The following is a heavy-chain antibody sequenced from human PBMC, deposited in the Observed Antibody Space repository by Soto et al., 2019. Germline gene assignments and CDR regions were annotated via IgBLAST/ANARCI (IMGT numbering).Heavy chain of an antibody. CDR1: GFTFGEYA. CDR3: AKDSAWLIVEPTAGFDS. V-gene: IGHV3-9*01. D-gene: IGHD2-2*01. J-gene: IGHJ4*02. Sequence: EVQLVESGGGLVQPGRSLRLSCAASGFTFGEYAMHWVRQAPGKGLEWVAGISWNRVRIGYADSVKGRFTISRDNAKNSLYLQMDSLRSEDTAVYYCAKDSAWLIVEPTAGFDSWGQGSLVTVSS. CDR2: ISWNRVRI.